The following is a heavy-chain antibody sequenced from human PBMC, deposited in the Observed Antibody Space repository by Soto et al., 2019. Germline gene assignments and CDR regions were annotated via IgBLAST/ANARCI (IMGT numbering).Heavy chain of an antibody. CDR1: GFTFSSYW. Sequence: EVQLVESGGGLVQPGGSLRLSCAASGFTFSSYWMHWVRQTPGKGLVWVSRIKRDGSSTNYADSVKGRFTISRDNAKNTLYLQINSLRAEDTAVYYCARGDYGDYESYNWFDPWGQGTLVTVSS. D-gene: IGHD4-17*01. V-gene: IGHV3-74*01. J-gene: IGHJ5*02. CDR2: IKRDGSST. CDR3: ARGDYGDYESYNWFDP.